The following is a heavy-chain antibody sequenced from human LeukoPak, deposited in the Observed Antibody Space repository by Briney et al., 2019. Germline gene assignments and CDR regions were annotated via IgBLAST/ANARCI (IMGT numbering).Heavy chain of an antibody. Sequence: VASLKVSPKASRDTPRKYATNWVRPAPGQGLEWMGRVIPIFDATRNAQKFQGDVTIAADVSARTVYMELSSLKSEDTAVYYCARELLLQQDTIDQNAAFDSWGQGTMATVSS. D-gene: IGHD5-18*01. V-gene: IGHV1-69*13. CDR3: ARELLLQQDTIDQNAAFDS. CDR2: VIPIFDAT. J-gene: IGHJ3*02. CDR1: RDTPRKYA.